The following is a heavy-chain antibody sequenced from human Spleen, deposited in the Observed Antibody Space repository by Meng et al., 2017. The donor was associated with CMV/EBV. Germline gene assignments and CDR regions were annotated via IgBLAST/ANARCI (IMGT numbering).Heavy chain of an antibody. Sequence: SETLSLTCAVYGGSFNDYYCSWIRQFPGKGLEWIGEINHSGSTNYNPSLKSRATVSVDTSKNHFSLEVRSVTAADTAVYYCARDGDCSGGACYDRGGQGTLVTVSS. CDR1: GGSFNDYY. V-gene: IGHV4-34*01. J-gene: IGHJ4*02. CDR2: INHSGST. CDR3: ARDGDCSGGACYDR. D-gene: IGHD2-15*01.